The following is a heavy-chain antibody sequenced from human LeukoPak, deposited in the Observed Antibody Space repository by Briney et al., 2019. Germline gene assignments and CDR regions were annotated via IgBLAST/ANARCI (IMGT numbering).Heavy chain of an antibody. CDR2: IIPIFGAT. D-gene: IGHD1-26*01. V-gene: IGHV1-69*13. J-gene: IGHJ4*02. CDR1: GGTSSSYA. Sequence: SVKVSCTASGGTSSSYAISWVRQAPGHGLEWMGGIIPIFGATNYTQKFQGRVTITADESTSTAYMELSSLRSEDTAVYYCARGRRGGNYAHYFDYWGQGTLVTVSS. CDR3: ARGRRGGNYAHYFDY.